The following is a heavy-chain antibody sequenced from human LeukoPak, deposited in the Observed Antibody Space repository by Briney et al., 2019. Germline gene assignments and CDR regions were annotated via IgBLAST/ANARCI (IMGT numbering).Heavy chain of an antibody. J-gene: IGHJ4*02. V-gene: IGHV1-2*02. CDR1: GGTFSSYA. D-gene: IGHD3-3*01. CDR3: ARDSRPEYDFWSGYFEETFDY. CDR2: INPNSGGT. Sequence: ASVKVSCKASGGTFSSYAISWVRQAPGQGLEWMGWINPNSGGTNYAQKFQGRVTMTRDTSISTAYMELSRLRSDDTAVYYCARDSRPEYDFWSGYFEETFDYWGQGTLVTVSS.